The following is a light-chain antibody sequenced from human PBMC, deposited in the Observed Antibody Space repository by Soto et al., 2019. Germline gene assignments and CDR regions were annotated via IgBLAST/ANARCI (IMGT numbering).Light chain of an antibody. CDR2: GAS. Sequence: DLPLTQSPSFLSASVGDRVTITCRASQGIGSYLGWYQQAPGKAPKLLIYGASTLRSGVPSRFSCSGSGTEFTLTISSLQPEDVATYFCQQLNTYPAFGGGTKVEI. CDR3: QQLNTYPA. J-gene: IGKJ4*01. V-gene: IGKV1-9*01. CDR1: QGIGSY.